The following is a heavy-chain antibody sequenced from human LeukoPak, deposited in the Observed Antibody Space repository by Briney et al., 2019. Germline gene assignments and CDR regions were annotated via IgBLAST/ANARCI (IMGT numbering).Heavy chain of an antibody. V-gene: IGHV4-59*01. CDR3: ARDEGYYGSGSYYV. D-gene: IGHD3-10*01. Sequence: SETLSLTCTVSGGSISSYYWSWIRQPPGKGLEWIGYIYYSGSTNYNPSLKSRVTISVDTSKNQFSLKLSSVTAADTAVYYCARDEGYYGSGSYYVWGRGTLVTVSS. J-gene: IGHJ4*02. CDR1: GGSISSYY. CDR2: IYYSGST.